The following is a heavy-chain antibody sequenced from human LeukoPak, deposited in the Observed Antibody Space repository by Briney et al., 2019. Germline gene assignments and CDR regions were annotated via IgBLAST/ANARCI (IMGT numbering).Heavy chain of an antibody. D-gene: IGHD6-13*01. Sequence: GGSLRLSCVASGLSFSTFWMNWVRQAPGKGLERVSYISSSSSTIYYADSVKGRFTISRDNAKNSLYLQMNSLRDEDTAVYYCARAAPYSSSFKYFQHWGQGTLVTVSS. J-gene: IGHJ1*01. CDR3: ARAAPYSSSFKYFQH. CDR2: ISSSSSTI. V-gene: IGHV3-48*02. CDR1: GLSFSTFW.